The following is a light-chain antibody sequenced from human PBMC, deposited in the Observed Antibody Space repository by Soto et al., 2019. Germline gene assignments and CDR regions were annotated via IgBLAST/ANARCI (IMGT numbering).Light chain of an antibody. Sequence: QSALTQPASVSGSPGQTITISCTGTSSDVGGYNYLSWYQQHPGKAPKVMIHEVSNRPSGVSNRFSGSKSGNTASLTISGLQAEDEADYFCSSYTTSGTPVFGGGTKVTVL. CDR3: SSYTTSGTPV. CDR1: SSDVGGYNY. V-gene: IGLV2-14*01. CDR2: EVS. J-gene: IGLJ3*02.